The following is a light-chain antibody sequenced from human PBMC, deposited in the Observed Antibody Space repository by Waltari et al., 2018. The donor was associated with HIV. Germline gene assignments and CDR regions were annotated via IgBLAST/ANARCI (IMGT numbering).Light chain of an antibody. CDR1: SSDVGDYNS. J-gene: IGLJ1*01. V-gene: IGLV2-23*02. Sequence: QSALTQPASVSGSPGQSITFSCIGTSSDVGDYNSVSWYQQLPGKAPRLMIYDVSKRPSGVSNRFSSSKSGNTASLTISGLQADDEADYYCCSYAGSSTYVFGTGTKVTVL. CDR2: DVS. CDR3: CSYAGSSTYV.